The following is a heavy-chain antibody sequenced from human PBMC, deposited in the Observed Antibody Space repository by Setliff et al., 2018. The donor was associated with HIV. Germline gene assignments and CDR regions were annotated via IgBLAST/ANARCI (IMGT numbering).Heavy chain of an antibody. CDR1: GGSISSYY. CDR2: IYTSGDT. D-gene: IGHD4-17*01. CDR3: ARGGFTRVTTHFQH. J-gene: IGHJ1*01. V-gene: IGHV4-4*08. Sequence: PSETLSLTCTVSGGSISSYYWSWIRQPPGKGLEWIGYIYTSGDTNYNPSLKSRVTISADMSKNQFSLKLSSVTAADTAVYYCARGGFTRVTTHFQHWGRGTLVTVSS.